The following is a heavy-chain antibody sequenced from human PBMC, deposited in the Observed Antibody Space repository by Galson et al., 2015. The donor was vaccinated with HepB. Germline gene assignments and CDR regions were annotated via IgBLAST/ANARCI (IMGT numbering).Heavy chain of an antibody. V-gene: IGHV2-5*02. Sequence: PALVKPTQTLTLTCTFSGFSLSTSGVGVGWIRQPPGKALEWLALIYWDDDKRYSPSLKSRLTITKDTSKNQVVLTMTNMDPVDTATYYCAHSGIHCSSTSCYGGNAFDIWGQGTMVTVSS. CDR2: IYWDDDK. J-gene: IGHJ3*02. CDR3: AHSGIHCSSTSCYGGNAFDI. CDR1: GFSLSTSGVG. D-gene: IGHD2-2*01.